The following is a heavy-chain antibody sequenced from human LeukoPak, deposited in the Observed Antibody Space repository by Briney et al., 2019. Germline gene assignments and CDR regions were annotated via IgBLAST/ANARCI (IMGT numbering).Heavy chain of an antibody. Sequence: GGSLRLSCAASGFTFSSYSMNWVRQAPGKGLEWGSSIRSSSSYLYYADSVKGRFTISRDNAKNSLYLQMNSLRAEDTAVYYCARDFNWNFLDYWGQGTLVTVSS. CDR3: ARDFNWNFLDY. CDR2: IRSSSSYL. CDR1: GFTFSSYS. V-gene: IGHV3-21*01. J-gene: IGHJ4*02. D-gene: IGHD1-7*01.